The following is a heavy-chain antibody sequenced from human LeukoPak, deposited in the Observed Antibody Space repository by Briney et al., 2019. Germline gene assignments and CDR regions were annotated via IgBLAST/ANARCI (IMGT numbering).Heavy chain of an antibody. CDR1: GYTFTDYY. CDR2: INPNSGGT. Sequence: ASVKVSCKASGYTFTDYYMHWVRQAPGQGLEWMGWINPNSGGTNYAQKFQGRVTMTRDTSISTAYMELSRLRSDDTAVYYCARCCSSTSCYGFDYWGQGTLVTVSS. J-gene: IGHJ4*02. D-gene: IGHD2-2*01. V-gene: IGHV1-2*02. CDR3: ARCCSSTSCYGFDY.